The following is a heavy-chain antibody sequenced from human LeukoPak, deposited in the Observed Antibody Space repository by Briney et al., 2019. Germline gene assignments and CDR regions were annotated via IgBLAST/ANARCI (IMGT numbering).Heavy chain of an antibody. D-gene: IGHD2-15*01. CDR1: GGSISSYY. CDR3: ARQHCSGRSCYYDY. J-gene: IGHJ4*02. V-gene: IGHV4-4*09. CDR2: IYTSGSI. Sequence: SETLSLTCTVSGGSISSYYWSWIRQPPGKGLEWNGYIYTSGSINYNPSLKSRVTISVDTSKNQFSLKLSSVTAADTAVYYCARQHCSGRSCYYDYWGQGTLVTVSS.